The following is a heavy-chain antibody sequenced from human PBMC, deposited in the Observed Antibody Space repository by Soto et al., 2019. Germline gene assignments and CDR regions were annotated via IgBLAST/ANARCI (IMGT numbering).Heavy chain of an antibody. CDR2: IYYSGST. CDR3: ARSITIFGVVTQYNWFDP. J-gene: IGHJ5*02. D-gene: IGHD3-3*01. Sequence: TLSLTCTVSGGSISSGGYYWIWIRQHPGKGLEWIGYIYYSGSTYYNPSLKSRVTISVDTSKNQFSLKLSSVTAADTAVYYCARSITIFGVVTQYNWFDPWGQGTLVTVSS. V-gene: IGHV4-31*03. CDR1: GGSISSGGYY.